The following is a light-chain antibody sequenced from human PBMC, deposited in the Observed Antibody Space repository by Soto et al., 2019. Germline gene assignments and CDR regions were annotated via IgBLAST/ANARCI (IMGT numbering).Light chain of an antibody. J-gene: IGLJ1*01. CDR2: EVS. Sequence: QSVLTQPASVSGSPGQSITISCTGTSSDVGGYNHVSWYQQHPGKAPKLMIYEVSNRPSGVSNRFSGSKSGNMASLTISGLQAEDEADYYCSSYTRSSTSVFGTGTKVT. CDR1: SSDVGGYNH. V-gene: IGLV2-14*01. CDR3: SSYTRSSTSV.